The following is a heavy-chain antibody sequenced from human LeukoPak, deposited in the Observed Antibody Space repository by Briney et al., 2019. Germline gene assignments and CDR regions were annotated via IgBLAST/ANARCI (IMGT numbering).Heavy chain of an antibody. D-gene: IGHD3-22*01. CDR1: GGSISSYY. Sequence: PSETLSLTCTVSGGSISSYYWSWIRQPPGKGLEWIGYIYYSGSTNYNPSLKSRVTISVDTSKNQFSLKLSSVTAADTAVYYCARGSSITMIVVPRHYFDYWGQGTLVTVSS. J-gene: IGHJ4*02. CDR3: ARGSSITMIVVPRHYFDY. V-gene: IGHV4-59*08. CDR2: IYYSGST.